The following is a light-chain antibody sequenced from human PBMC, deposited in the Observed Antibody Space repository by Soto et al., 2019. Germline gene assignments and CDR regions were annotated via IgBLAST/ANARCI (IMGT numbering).Light chain of an antibody. CDR3: HQYATSPLT. J-gene: IGKJ4*01. Sequence: EIVLRQSPGTLSLSPGESTTLSCRASQSVGRNFLAWYQQKPGRAPRLLIHGASNRATGIPDRFSGSGSETDFTLTISRLEPEDFAVYYGHQYATSPLTFGGGTKVEIK. CDR1: QSVGRNF. V-gene: IGKV3-20*01. CDR2: GAS.